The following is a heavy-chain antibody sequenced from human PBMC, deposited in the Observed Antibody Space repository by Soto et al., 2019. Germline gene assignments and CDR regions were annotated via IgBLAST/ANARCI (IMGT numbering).Heavy chain of an antibody. CDR1: GYTFTGYY. J-gene: IGHJ6*02. CDR2: INPNSGGT. CDR3: ARDVSVNYYDSTYYYHAMDV. Sequence: QVQLVQSGAEVKKPGASVKVSCKASGYTFTGYYMHWVRQAPGQGLEWMGWINPNSGGTNYAQKFQGRVTITADDSTSTAFLDLSSLRSEDTAVYFCARDVSVNYYDSTYYYHAMDVWGQGTTVTVSS. D-gene: IGHD3-22*01. V-gene: IGHV1-2*02.